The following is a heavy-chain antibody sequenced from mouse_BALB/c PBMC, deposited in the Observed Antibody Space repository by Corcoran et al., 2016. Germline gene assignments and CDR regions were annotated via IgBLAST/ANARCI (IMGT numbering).Heavy chain of an antibody. CDR2: IDHANGNT. Sequence: EVQLQQSGAELVKPGASVKLSCTASGFNIKDTYMNWVKQRPEQGLEWIGRIDHANGNTKYDPTFQGKATITADTYSNSAYLKLSSLASQDTAVHYCARRVYGSSSAWFAYWGQGTLVTVSA. J-gene: IGHJ3*01. D-gene: IGHD1-1*01. V-gene: IGHV14-3*02. CDR3: ARRVYGSSSAWFAY. CDR1: GFNIKDTY.